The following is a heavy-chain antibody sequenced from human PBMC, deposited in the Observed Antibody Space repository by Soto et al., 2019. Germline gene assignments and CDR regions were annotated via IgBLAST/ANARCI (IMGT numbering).Heavy chain of an antibody. D-gene: IGHD2-2*02. CDR1: GGTISIYY. CDR2: IYSRGTT. CDR3: ATGRIPRGLDV. Sequence: PSETLSLTCSFSGGTISIYYWSWIRQPPGKGLEWIGYIYSRGTTSYNPSLKSRATILVDTSKNQFSLRLTSVTATDTAVYYCATGRIPRGLDVWGQGTTVTVSS. V-gene: IGHV4-59*12. J-gene: IGHJ6*01.